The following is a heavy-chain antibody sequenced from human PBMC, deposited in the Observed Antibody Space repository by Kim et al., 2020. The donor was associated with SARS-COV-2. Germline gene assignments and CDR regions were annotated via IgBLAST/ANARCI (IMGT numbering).Heavy chain of an antibody. CDR2: INHSGST. Sequence: SETLSLTCAVYGGSFSGYYWSWIRQPPGKGLEWIGEINHSGSTNYNPSLKSRVTISVDTSKNQISLKLSSVTAADTAVYYCARGPYCSSTSCYDGYYYYYGMDVWGQGTTVTVSS. J-gene: IGHJ6*02. CDR3: ARGPYCSSTSCYDGYYYYYGMDV. D-gene: IGHD2-2*01. CDR1: GGSFSGYY. V-gene: IGHV4-34*01.